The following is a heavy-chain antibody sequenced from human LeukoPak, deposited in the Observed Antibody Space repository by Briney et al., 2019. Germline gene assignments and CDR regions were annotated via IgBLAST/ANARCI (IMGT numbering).Heavy chain of an antibody. CDR2: IDWDDDK. CDR3: ARIKSSGWPYYFDY. D-gene: IGHD6-19*01. CDR1: GFSRSTSGMC. J-gene: IGHJ4*02. Sequence: SGPTLVNPTQTLTLTCTFSGFSRSTSGMCVSWIRQPPGKALEWLARIDWDDDKYYSTSLKTRLTISKDTSKNQVVLTMTNMDPVDTATYYCARIKSSGWPYYFDYWGQGTLVTVSS. V-gene: IGHV2-70*11.